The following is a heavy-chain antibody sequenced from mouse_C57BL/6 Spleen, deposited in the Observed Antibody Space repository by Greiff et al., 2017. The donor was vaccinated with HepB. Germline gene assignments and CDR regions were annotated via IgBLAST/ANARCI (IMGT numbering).Heavy chain of an antibody. J-gene: IGHJ4*01. V-gene: IGHV5-12*01. CDR2: ISNGGGST. Sequence: EVMLVESGGGLVQPGGSLKLSCAASGFTFSDYYMYWVRQTPEKRLEWVAYISNGGGSTYYPDTVKGRFTISRDNAKNTLYLQMSRLKYEDTAMYYCARRITTVVAPAMDYWGQGTSVTVSS. D-gene: IGHD1-1*01. CDR3: ARRITTVVAPAMDY. CDR1: GFTFSDYY.